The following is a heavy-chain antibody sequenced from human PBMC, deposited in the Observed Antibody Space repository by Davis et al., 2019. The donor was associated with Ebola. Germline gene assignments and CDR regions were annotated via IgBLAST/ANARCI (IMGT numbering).Heavy chain of an antibody. V-gene: IGHV5-10-1*01. D-gene: IGHD4-17*01. J-gene: IGHJ4*02. CDR2: IVPSDSYT. CDR1: GYSFTSYW. CDR3: ARLYGDYPDY. Sequence: GESLKISCEGSGYSFTSYWISWVRQMPGKGLEWMGRIVPSDSYTNYSPSFQGHVTISVDKSISTAYLQWSSLKASDTAMYYCARLYGDYPDYWGQGTLVTVSS.